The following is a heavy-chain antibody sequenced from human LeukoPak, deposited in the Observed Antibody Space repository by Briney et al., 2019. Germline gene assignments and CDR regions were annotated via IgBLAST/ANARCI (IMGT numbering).Heavy chain of an antibody. CDR3: ARERGGPSSGSRGYFDL. CDR1: GYTFTSYA. J-gene: IGHJ2*01. D-gene: IGHD3-10*01. V-gene: IGHV1-3*01. CDR2: INAGNGNR. Sequence: GASVKVSCTASGYTFTSYAMHWVRQAPGQRLEWMGWINAGNGNRKYSQKFQGRVTITRDTSASTAYMELSSLRSEDTAVYYCARERGGPSSGSRGYFDLWGRGTLVTVSS.